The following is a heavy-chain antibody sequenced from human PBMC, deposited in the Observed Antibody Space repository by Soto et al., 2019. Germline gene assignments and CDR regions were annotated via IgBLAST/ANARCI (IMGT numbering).Heavy chain of an antibody. CDR1: GGSVSSGSHY. V-gene: IGHV4-61*01. CDR2: IYYSGST. CDR3: ARGALYTAMVRGGFDY. D-gene: IGHD5-18*01. Sequence: KTSETLSLTCTVSGGSVSSGSHYWSWIRQPPGKGLEWIGYIYYSGSTNYNPSLKSRVTISVDTSKNQFSLKLSSVTAADTAVYYCARGALYTAMVRGGFDYWGQGTLVTVSS. J-gene: IGHJ4*02.